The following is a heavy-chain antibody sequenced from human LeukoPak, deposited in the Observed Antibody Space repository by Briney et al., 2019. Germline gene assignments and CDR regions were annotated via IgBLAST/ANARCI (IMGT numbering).Heavy chain of an antibody. CDR3: ARPYYYDSRIDP. V-gene: IGHV4-30-4*01. J-gene: IGHJ5*02. Sequence: PSETLSLTCTVSGGSISSGDYYWSWIRQPPGKGLEWIAYMYYSGSTYYNPSLKSRVTMSADTSKSQFSLKLSSVTAADTAVYYCARPYYYDSRIDPWGQGTLVTVSS. CDR2: MYYSGST. CDR1: GGSISSGDYY. D-gene: IGHD3-22*01.